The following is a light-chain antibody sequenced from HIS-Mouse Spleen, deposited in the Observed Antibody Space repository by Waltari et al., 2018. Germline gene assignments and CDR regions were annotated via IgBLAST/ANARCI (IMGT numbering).Light chain of an antibody. V-gene: IGLV2-14*03. J-gene: IGLJ3*02. Sequence: QSALTQPASVSGSPGQSITISCTGTSCDVGGYNYVSWYQPHPGKAPKLMIYDVSNRPSGVSNRFSGSKSGNTASLTISGLQAEDEADYYCSSYTSSSTLVFGGGTKLTVL. CDR2: DVS. CDR1: SCDVGGYNY. CDR3: SSYTSSSTLV.